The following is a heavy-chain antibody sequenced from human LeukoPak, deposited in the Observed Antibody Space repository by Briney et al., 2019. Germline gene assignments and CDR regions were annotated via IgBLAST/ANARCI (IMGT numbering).Heavy chain of an antibody. V-gene: IGHV3-7*01. Sequence: GGSLRLCCAASGFTFSSYEMNWVRQAPGKGLEWVANIKQDGSEKYYVDSVKGRFTISRDNAERSLYLQMNSLRAEDTAVYYCARGFASGDYWADWGQGTLVTVSS. J-gene: IGHJ4*02. D-gene: IGHD4-17*01. CDR1: GFTFSSYE. CDR3: ARGFASGDYWAD. CDR2: IKQDGSEK.